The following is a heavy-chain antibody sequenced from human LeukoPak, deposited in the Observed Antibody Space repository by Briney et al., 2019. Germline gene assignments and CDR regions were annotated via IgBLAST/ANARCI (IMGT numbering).Heavy chain of an antibody. CDR3: ARRDYYGSGSLDY. CDR1: GYSLTSYW. CDR2: IYPGDSDI. Sequence: GESLKISCKGSGYSLTSYWIGWVRQMPGKGLEWMGIIYPGDSDIRYSPSFQGQVTISADKSISTAYLQWTSLKASDTAMYYCARRDYYGSGSLDYWGQGTLVTVSS. V-gene: IGHV5-51*01. D-gene: IGHD3-10*01. J-gene: IGHJ4*02.